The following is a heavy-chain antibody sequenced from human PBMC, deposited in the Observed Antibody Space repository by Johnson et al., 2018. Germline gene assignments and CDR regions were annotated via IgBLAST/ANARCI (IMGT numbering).Heavy chain of an antibody. D-gene: IGHD6-19*01. Sequence: VQLVESGAEVKKPGSSVKVSCKASGGTFSSYAISWVRQAPGQGLEWMGGIIPIFGTANYAQKFQGRVTITADESTSTAYMELSSLRSEDTAVYYCARTEMGSGWSDYYGMDVWGQGTTVTVSS. CDR3: ARTEMGSGWSDYYGMDV. CDR1: GGTFSSYA. CDR2: IIPIFGTA. V-gene: IGHV1-69*01. J-gene: IGHJ6*02.